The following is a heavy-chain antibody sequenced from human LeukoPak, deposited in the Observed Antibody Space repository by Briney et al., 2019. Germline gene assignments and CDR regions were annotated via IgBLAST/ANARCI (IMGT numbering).Heavy chain of an antibody. CDR1: GFTFSTYG. CDR2: IRSDGSNK. Sequence: PGGSLRLSCAASGFTFSTYGMYWVRQAPGKGLEWVAFIRSDGSNKYYADSVKGRFTISRDNSKNTLHLQMNSLRAEDTALYYCAKDNDPYSSGVPAYWGQGTLVTVSS. D-gene: IGHD6-25*01. V-gene: IGHV3-30*02. CDR3: AKDNDPYSSGVPAY. J-gene: IGHJ4*02.